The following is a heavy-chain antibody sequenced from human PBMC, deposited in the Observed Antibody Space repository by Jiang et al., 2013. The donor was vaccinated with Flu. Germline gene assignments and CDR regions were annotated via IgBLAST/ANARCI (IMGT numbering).Heavy chain of an antibody. CDR2: IYHDGRT. CDR1: GGSISSSNW. V-gene: IGHV4-4*02. D-gene: IGHD3-10*01. J-gene: IGHJ5*02. Sequence: PGLVKPSGTLSLSCAVFGGSISSSNWWSWVRQPPGEGLEWIAEIYHDGRTNYNPSLKSRASVSVDKSKNQFSLKLSSVTAADTAVHYCAKGIRGINWFDPWGQGTLVTVSS. CDR3: AKGIRGINWFDP.